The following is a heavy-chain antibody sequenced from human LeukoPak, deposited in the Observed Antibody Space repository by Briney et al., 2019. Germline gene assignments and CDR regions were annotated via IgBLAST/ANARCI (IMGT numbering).Heavy chain of an antibody. Sequence: GGSLRLSCAASGFTFSTYLMSWVRQAPGKGLEWVANINQDGSEKYYVDSVKGRFTISRDNAKNSLYLQMNSLRAEDTAMYYCARGQLGDYWGQGALVTVSS. CDR2: INQDGSEK. J-gene: IGHJ4*02. V-gene: IGHV3-7*05. CDR1: GFTFSTYL. D-gene: IGHD3-16*01. CDR3: ARGQLGDY.